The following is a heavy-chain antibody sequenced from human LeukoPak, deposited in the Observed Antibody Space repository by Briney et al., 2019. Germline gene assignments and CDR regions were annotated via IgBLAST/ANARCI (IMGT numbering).Heavy chain of an antibody. D-gene: IGHD1-26*01. CDR2: IYYSGST. V-gene: IGHV4-39*01. CDR1: GGYISSSSYY. J-gene: IGHJ4*02. Sequence: PSETLSLTCTVSGGYISSSSYYWGWIRQPPGKGLEWIGSIYYSGSTYYNPSLKSRVTISVDTSKNQFSLKLSSVTAADTAVYYCARISPGGSQDYWGQGTLVTVSS. CDR3: ARISPGGSQDY.